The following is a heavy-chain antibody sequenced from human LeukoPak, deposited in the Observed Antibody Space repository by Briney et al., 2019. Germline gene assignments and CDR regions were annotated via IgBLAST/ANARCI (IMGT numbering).Heavy chain of an antibody. V-gene: IGHV3-33*01. CDR1: GFTISSYG. Sequence: PGRSLRLSCAASGFTISSYGMHWVRQARGKGLEWVAVIWYDGSNKYYADSVKGRFTISRDNSKNTLYLQMNSLRAEDTAVYYCARAVETAIPYNWFDPWGQGTLVTVSS. J-gene: IGHJ5*02. CDR2: IWYDGSNK. D-gene: IGHD2-21*02. CDR3: ARAVETAIPYNWFDP.